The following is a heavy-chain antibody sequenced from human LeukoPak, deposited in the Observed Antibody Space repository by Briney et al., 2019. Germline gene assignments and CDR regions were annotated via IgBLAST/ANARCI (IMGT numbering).Heavy chain of an antibody. CDR3: AKGAVEWQWLGRDYFDY. CDR2: ISYDGSNK. D-gene: IGHD6-19*01. Sequence: GGSLRLFCAASGFTFSSYGMHWVRQAPGKGLEWVAVISYDGSNKYYADSVKGRFTISRDNSKNTLYLQMNSLRAEDTAVYYCAKGAVEWQWLGRDYFDYWGQGTLVTVSS. CDR1: GFTFSSYG. J-gene: IGHJ4*02. V-gene: IGHV3-30*18.